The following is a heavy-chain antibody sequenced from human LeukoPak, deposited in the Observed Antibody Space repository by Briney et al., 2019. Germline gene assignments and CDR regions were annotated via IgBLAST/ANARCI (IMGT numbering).Heavy chain of an antibody. CDR1: GGSISSYY. J-gene: IGHJ5*02. D-gene: IGHD2-2*01. V-gene: IGHV4-59*12. Sequence: SETLSLTCTVSGGSISSYYWSWLRQPPGKGLEWIGYIYYSGSTNYNPSLKSRVTISVDTSKNQFSLKLSSVTAADTAVYYCARLAHCSSTSCYVNWFDPWGQGTLVTVSS. CDR2: IYYSGST. CDR3: ARLAHCSSTSCYVNWFDP.